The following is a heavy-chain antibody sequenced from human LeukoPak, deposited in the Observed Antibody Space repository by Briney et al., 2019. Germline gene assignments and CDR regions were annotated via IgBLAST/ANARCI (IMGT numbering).Heavy chain of an antibody. CDR3: AKSETTVTNESLDY. J-gene: IGHJ4*02. CDR1: GFTFSSYS. V-gene: IGHV3-21*04. Sequence: RAGGSLRLSCAASGFTFSSYSMNWVRQAPGKGLEWVSSISSSSSYIYYADSVKGRFTISRDDAKNSLYLQMNSLRAEDTAVYYCAKSETTVTNESLDYWGQGTLVTVSS. D-gene: IGHD4-17*01. CDR2: ISSSSSYI.